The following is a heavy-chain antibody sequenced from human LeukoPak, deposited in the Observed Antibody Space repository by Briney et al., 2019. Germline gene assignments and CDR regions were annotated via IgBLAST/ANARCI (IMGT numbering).Heavy chain of an antibody. V-gene: IGHV1-2*02. Sequence: ASVKVSCKASVYTFTGYYMYWVRQAPGQGLEWMGWINPNSGGTYYAQKFQGRVTMTRDTSISTAYMELSRLRSDDTAVYYCAREAVVRGEGFDYWGQRTLVTVSS. CDR2: INPNSGGT. J-gene: IGHJ4*02. CDR1: VYTFTGYY. D-gene: IGHD3-10*01. CDR3: AREAVVRGEGFDY.